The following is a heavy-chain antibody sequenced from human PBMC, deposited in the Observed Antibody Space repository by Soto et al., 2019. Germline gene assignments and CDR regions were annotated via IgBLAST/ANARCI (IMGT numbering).Heavy chain of an antibody. V-gene: IGHV2-5*02. CDR3: AHRELLWFGDNNWFDP. D-gene: IGHD3-10*01. Sequence: QITLKESGPTLVKPTQTLTLTCTFSGFSLSTSGVGVGWIRQPPGKALEWLALIYWDDDKRYSPSLKSRLTITKDTSKNQVVLTMTNMDPVDTATYYCAHRELLWFGDNNWFDPWGQGTLVTVSS. J-gene: IGHJ5*02. CDR1: GFSLSTSGVG. CDR2: IYWDDDK.